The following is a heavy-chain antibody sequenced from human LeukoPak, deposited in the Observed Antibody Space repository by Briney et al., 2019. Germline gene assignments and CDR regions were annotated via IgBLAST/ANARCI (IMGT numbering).Heavy chain of an antibody. D-gene: IGHD3-10*01. J-gene: IGHJ5*02. Sequence: GESLKISCKGSGYSFTTYWIAWVRQMPGKGLEWMGIIYPGDSHTRYSPSFQGQVTISTDKSISTAYLQWSSLKVSDSAMYYCARLFNFVGYYGSGRPANWFDPWGQGTLVTVSS. CDR1: GYSFTTYW. CDR3: ARLFNFVGYYGSGRPANWFDP. V-gene: IGHV5-51*01. CDR2: IYPGDSHT.